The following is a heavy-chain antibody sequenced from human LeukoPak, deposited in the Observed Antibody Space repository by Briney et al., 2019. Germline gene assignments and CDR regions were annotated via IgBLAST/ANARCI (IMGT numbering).Heavy chain of an antibody. J-gene: IGHJ4*02. CDR1: GFTFDDYA. V-gene: IGHV3-9*01. D-gene: IGHD1-26*01. CDR2: ISWNSGSI. Sequence: TGGSLRLSCAASGFTFDDYAMHWVRHAPGKGLEWVSGISWNSGSIGYADSVKGRFTISRDNAKNSLYLQMNSLRAEDTALYYCAKDNSAIRGSSLDYWGQGTLVTVSS. CDR3: AKDNSAIRGSSLDY.